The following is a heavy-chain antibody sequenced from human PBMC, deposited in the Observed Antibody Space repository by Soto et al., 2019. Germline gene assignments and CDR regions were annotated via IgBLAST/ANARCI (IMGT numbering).Heavy chain of an antibody. CDR1: GGSISSSSYY. Sequence: QLQLQESGPGLVKPSETLSLTCTVSGGSISSSSYYWGWIRQPPGKGLEWIGSIYYSGSTYYNPSLKSRVTISVDTSKNQFSLKLSSVTAADTAVYYCARRGGPTWIQLWSYDYWGQGTLVTVSS. D-gene: IGHD5-18*01. V-gene: IGHV4-39*01. CDR3: ARRGGPTWIQLWSYDY. CDR2: IYYSGST. J-gene: IGHJ4*02.